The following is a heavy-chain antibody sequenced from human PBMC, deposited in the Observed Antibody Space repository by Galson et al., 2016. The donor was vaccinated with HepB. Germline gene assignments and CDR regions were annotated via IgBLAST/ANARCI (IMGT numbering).Heavy chain of an antibody. V-gene: IGHV4-59*01. CDR1: GGSINHYS. CDR2: IYYSGAT. J-gene: IGHJ4*02. CDR3: ARGVGAARPSKFDY. D-gene: IGHD6-6*01. Sequence: SETLSLTCTVSGGSINHYSWSWFRQAPGKGLEWIGHIYYSGATTFNPSLQRRVSLSVDTSKNQISLSLRSVITADTAVYYCARGVGAARPSKFDYWGQGNLVTVSS.